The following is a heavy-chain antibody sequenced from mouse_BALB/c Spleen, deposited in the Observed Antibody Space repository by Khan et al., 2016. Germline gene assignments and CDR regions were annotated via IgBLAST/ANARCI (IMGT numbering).Heavy chain of an antibody. V-gene: IGHV5-9-3*01. CDR2: ISSGGGYT. D-gene: IGHD3-3*01. CDR3: SRRATRGFAY. CDR1: GFTFSSYA. J-gene: IGHJ3*01. Sequence: EVELVESGGGLVKPGGSLKLSCAASGFTFSSYAMSWVRQTPEKRLEWVATISSGGGYTYYLDSVKGRFTISRDNAKNTLYLQMSSLRSEDTAMFSCSRRATRGFAYWGQGTLVTVSA.